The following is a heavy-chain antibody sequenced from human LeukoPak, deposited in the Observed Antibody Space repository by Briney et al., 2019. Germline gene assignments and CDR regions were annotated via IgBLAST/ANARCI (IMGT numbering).Heavy chain of an antibody. CDR2: ISRSGSTK. J-gene: IGHJ6*04. D-gene: IGHD3-10*02. CDR1: GFTFSDYN. CDR3: AELGITMIGGV. Sequence: GGSLRLSCAASGFTFSDYNMRWICQAPGKGLEWVSSISRSGSTKYYADSVEGRFTISRDNAKNSLYLQMNSLRAEDTAVYYCAELGITMIGGVWGKGTTVTISS. V-gene: IGHV3-11*04.